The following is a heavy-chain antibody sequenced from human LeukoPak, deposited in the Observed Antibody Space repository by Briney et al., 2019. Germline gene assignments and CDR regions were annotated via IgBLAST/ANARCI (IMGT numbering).Heavy chain of an antibody. CDR2: MSPSGGDT. J-gene: IGHJ3*02. V-gene: IGHV1-46*01. D-gene: IGHD3-16*01. Sequence: GASVKLSCMATGCTYTTHDIHWVRQAPGQGLEWMGMMSPSGGDTSYAQRFQGRVTVTMDMSTTTVYMELTCLSCVEADVSFWDSDRYELQPGIRADVGALDIWGQGTMVSVSS. CDR3: DSDRYELQPGIRADVGALDI. CDR1: GCTYTTHD.